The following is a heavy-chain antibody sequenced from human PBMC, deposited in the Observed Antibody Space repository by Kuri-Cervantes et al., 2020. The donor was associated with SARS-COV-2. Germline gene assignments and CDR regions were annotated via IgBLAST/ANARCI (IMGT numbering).Heavy chain of an antibody. CDR2: ISAYNGNT. V-gene: IGHV1-18*01. D-gene: IGHD3-3*01. CDR1: GYTFTSYG. CDR3: ARVAYYDSRFDP. J-gene: IGHJ5*02. Sequence: ASVKVSCKASGYTFTSYGISWVRQAPGQGLEWMGWISAYNGNTNYAQKLQGRVTMTTDTSASTAYMELSSLRSEDTAVYYCARVAYYDSRFDPWGQGNLVHVAS.